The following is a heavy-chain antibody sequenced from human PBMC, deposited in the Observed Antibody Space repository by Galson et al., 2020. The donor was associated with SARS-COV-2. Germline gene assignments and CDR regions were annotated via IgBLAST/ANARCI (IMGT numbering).Heavy chain of an antibody. V-gene: IGHV2-70*04. J-gene: IGHJ4*02. CDR1: GFSLSTTGMR. CDR2: IDWADDK. Sequence: SGPTLVKPTQTLTLTCTVSGFSLSTTGMRVGWIRQPPGKAPEWLARIDWADDKFYTTSLKTRLTVSRDTSKNQVVLTMTNMDPADTATYYCARMTRSDGYTPWGVYYFDYWGQGTLVTVSS. D-gene: IGHD3-10*01. CDR3: ARMTRSDGYTPWGVYYFDY.